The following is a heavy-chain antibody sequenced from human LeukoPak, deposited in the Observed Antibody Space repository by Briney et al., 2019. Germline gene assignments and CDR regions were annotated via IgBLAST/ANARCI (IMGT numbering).Heavy chain of an antibody. Sequence: PGGSLRLSCAASGFTFSSYSMNWVRQAPGKGLEWVSATSGSGGSTYYADSVKGRFTISRDNSKNTLYLQMNSLRAEDTAVYYCAKDLSGSFDYWGQGTLVIVSS. V-gene: IGHV3-23*01. CDR3: AKDLSGSFDY. J-gene: IGHJ4*02. CDR2: TSGSGGST. D-gene: IGHD1-26*01. CDR1: GFTFSSYS.